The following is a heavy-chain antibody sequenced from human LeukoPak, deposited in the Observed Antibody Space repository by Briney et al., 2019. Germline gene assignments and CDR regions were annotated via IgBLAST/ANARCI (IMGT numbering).Heavy chain of an antibody. CDR1: GFSVSGYW. CDR2: IKQEGSEK. Sequence: GGSLRLSCAVSGFSVSGYWMTWVRQAPGKGLEWVANIKQEGSEKNYVDSVKGRFTISRDKAENSLFLQMNSLRVEDTAVYYCAREWQGGIAAAGTRIEGDYWGQGTLVAVSP. J-gene: IGHJ4*02. CDR3: AREWQGGIAAAGTRIEGDY. D-gene: IGHD6-13*01. V-gene: IGHV3-7*01.